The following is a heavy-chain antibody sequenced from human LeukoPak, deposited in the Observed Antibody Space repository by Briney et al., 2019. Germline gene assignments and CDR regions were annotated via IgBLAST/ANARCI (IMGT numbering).Heavy chain of an antibody. CDR1: GFTFTSYA. CDR2: IVVCSGNT. CDR3: AAGDEELGPFDI. Sequence: SVKVSCKASGFTFTSYAMQWVGQARGQGREWIGWIVVCSGNTNYAQKFQERVTITRDMSTSTAYMELSSLRSEDTAVYYCAAGDEELGPFDIWGQGTMVTVSS. J-gene: IGHJ3*02. V-gene: IGHV1-58*02. D-gene: IGHD1-7*01.